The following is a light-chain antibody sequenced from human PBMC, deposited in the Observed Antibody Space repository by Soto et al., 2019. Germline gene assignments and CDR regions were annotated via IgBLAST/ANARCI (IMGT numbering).Light chain of an antibody. Sequence: DIQMTQSPSSLSASVGDRVTITCRASQGISNFLAWYQHKPGKVPKLLIYGASTLQSGVPSRFSGSGSGTDFSLTISSLQPEDVATYYCQKHISVPWTVGQGTKVEIK. CDR3: QKHISVPWT. CDR1: QGISNF. J-gene: IGKJ1*01. V-gene: IGKV1-27*01. CDR2: GAS.